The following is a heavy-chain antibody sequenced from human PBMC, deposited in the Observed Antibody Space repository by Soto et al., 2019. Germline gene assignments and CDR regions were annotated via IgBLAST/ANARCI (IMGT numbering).Heavy chain of an antibody. J-gene: IGHJ6*02. Sequence: SETLSLTCAVYGGSGGSFSGYYWSWIRQPPGKGLEWIGEINHSGSTNYNPSLKSRVTISVDTSKNQFSLKLSSVTAADTAVYYCARNNYDSSGYYHYYYGMDVWGQGTTVTVSS. CDR1: GGSGGSFSGYY. D-gene: IGHD3-22*01. V-gene: IGHV4-34*01. CDR2: INHSGST. CDR3: ARNNYDSSGYYHYYYGMDV.